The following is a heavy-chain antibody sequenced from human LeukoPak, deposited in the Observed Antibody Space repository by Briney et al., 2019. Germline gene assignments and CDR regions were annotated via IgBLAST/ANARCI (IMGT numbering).Heavy chain of an antibody. J-gene: IGHJ3*02. CDR2: IDPSDSYT. D-gene: IGHD6-19*01. V-gene: IGHV5-10-1*01. Sequence: GESLRISCQGSGYSFTSYWISWLRQMPGKGLEWMGRIDPSDSYTNYSPSFQGHVTISADKSISTAYLQWSSLKASHTAMYYCARHNSSGWFDAFDIWGQGTMVTVSS. CDR3: ARHNSSGWFDAFDI. CDR1: GYSFTSYW.